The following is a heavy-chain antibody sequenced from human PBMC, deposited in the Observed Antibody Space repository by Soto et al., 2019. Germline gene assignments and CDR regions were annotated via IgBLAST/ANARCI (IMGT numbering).Heavy chain of an antibody. V-gene: IGHV1-46*01. CDR3: AREASKYSGMDV. CDR1: GYTFTNYY. D-gene: IGHD2-21*01. J-gene: IGHJ6*02. CDR2: INPSGGST. Sequence: ASVKVSCKASGYTFTNYYMHWVRQAPGQGLEWMGVINPSGGSTTYAQKFQGRVTMTRDTSTSTVYMELSSLISEDTTECYCAREASKYSGMDVWGQGTTVTVSS.